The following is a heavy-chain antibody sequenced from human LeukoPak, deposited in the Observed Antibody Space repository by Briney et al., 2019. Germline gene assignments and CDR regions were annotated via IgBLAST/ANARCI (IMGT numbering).Heavy chain of an antibody. CDR1: GGSISSGGYY. CDR2: IYTSGST. J-gene: IGHJ4*02. Sequence: SETLSLTCTVSGGSISSGGYYWSWIRQPAGKGLEWIGRIYTSGSTNYNPSLKSRVTMSVDTSKNQFSLKLSSVTAADTAVYYCAREYYYGSGSHPPHFDYWGQGTLVTVSS. CDR3: AREYYYGSGSHPPHFDY. V-gene: IGHV4-61*02. D-gene: IGHD3-10*01.